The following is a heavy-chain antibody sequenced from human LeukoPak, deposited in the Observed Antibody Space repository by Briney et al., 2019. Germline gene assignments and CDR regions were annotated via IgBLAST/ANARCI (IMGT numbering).Heavy chain of an antibody. Sequence: GGSLRLSCAASGFTFSRYSMNWVRQAPGKGLEWVSSISSSGSYIYYADSVKGRFTISRDNAKNSLYLQMNSLRAEDTAIYYCARDGTLNVDTAVLHDYWGQGTLDTVSS. CDR3: ARDGTLNVDTAVLHDY. V-gene: IGHV3-21*01. CDR1: GFTFSRYS. CDR2: ISSSGSYI. J-gene: IGHJ4*02. D-gene: IGHD5-18*01.